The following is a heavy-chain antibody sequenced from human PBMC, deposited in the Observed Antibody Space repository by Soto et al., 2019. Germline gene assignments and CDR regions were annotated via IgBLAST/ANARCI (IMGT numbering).Heavy chain of an antibody. J-gene: IGHJ4*02. CDR1: GCTYSRYA. CDR3: ARDTGDGTFDF. CDR2: INAGYGNT. Sequence: GASVKVSCKASGCTYSRYAMHGVRQAPGQRLEWMGWINAGYGNTKSSQKFQDRVTISRDTSASTAYMELTSLRSEDTAVYYCARDTGDGTFDFWGQGTLVTVSS. V-gene: IGHV1-3*01. D-gene: IGHD7-27*01.